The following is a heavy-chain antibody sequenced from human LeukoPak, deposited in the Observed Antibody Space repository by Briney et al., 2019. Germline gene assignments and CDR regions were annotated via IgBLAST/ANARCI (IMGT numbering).Heavy chain of an antibody. CDR3: ARGVTMVRGVFYFDY. CDR2: ISSNGGST. D-gene: IGHD3-10*01. Sequence: SGGSLRLSCAASGFAFSSYAMHWVRQAPGKGLEYVSAISSNGGSTYYANSVKGRFTISRDNSKNTLYLQMGSLRAEDMAVYYCARGVTMVRGVFYFDYWGQGTLVTVSS. J-gene: IGHJ4*02. V-gene: IGHV3-64*01. CDR1: GFAFSSYA.